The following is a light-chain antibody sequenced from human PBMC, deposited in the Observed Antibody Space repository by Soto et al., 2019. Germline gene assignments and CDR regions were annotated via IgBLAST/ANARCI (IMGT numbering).Light chain of an antibody. CDR2: GAS. CDR3: QQYASSPLT. J-gene: IGKJ4*01. Sequence: IVLTQSPGTLSLSPGERDTLSCRASQSVSSNFLAWYQEKLGQAPRLLIYGASKRDTGFPDRFSGSGSGTDFTLTINGLEPEDCEVYYCQQYASSPLTFGGGTKVDIK. CDR1: QSVSSNF. V-gene: IGKV3-20*01.